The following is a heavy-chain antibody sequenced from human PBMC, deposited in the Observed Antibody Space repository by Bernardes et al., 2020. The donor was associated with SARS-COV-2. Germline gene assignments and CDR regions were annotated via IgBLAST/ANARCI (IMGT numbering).Heavy chain of an antibody. CDR2: IWYDGSNK. CDR1: GFTFSSYG. Sequence: GGSLRLSCAASGFTFSSYGMHWVRQAPGKGLEWVAVIWYDGSNKYYADSVKGRFTISRDNSKNTLYLQMNSLRAEDTAVYYCARDQGLRRSVDYWGQGTLVTVSS. J-gene: IGHJ4*02. CDR3: ARDQGLRRSVDY. V-gene: IGHV3-33*01. D-gene: IGHD6-25*01.